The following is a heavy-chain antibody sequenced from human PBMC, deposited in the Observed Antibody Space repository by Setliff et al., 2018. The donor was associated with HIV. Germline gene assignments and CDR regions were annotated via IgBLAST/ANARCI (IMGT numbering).Heavy chain of an antibody. J-gene: IGHJ4*02. CDR2: IYYSGTT. CDR1: GGSISSYY. V-gene: IGHV4-59*08. D-gene: IGHD1-26*01. Sequence: SETLSLTCTVSGGSISSYYWSWIRQPPGKGLEWIGYIYYSGTTNYNPSLKSRVTISVDTSKNQFSLKLSSVTAADTAVYYCARHVGWKPFAFDYWGQGTLVTVSS. CDR3: ARHVGWKPFAFDY.